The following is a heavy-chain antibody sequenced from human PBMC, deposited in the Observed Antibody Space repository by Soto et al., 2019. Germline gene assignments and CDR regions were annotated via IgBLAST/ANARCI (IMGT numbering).Heavy chain of an antibody. V-gene: IGHV3-23*01. CDR1: GFTFSNYP. J-gene: IGHJ3*02. CDR3: ASYYSDSSGYLDAFDI. CDR2: ISGSGGST. D-gene: IGHD3-22*01. Sequence: PGGSLRLSCAASGFTFSNYPMTWVRQAPGKGLEWVSAISGSGGSTYYADSVKGRFTISRDNSKNTLYLQMNSLRAEDTAVYYCASYYSDSSGYLDAFDIWGQGTMVTVSS.